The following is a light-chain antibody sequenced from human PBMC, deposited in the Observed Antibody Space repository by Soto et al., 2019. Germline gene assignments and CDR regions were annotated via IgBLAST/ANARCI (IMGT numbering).Light chain of an antibody. CDR1: SIDVGGYNY. CDR2: DVS. J-gene: IGLJ1*01. Sequence: QSALTQPRSVSGSPGQSVTISCTGTSIDVGGYNYVSWYQQHPGKATKLMIYDVSKRPSGVPDRFSGSKSGNTASLTISGLQAEEEADYYCCSYAGSYYVFGTGTKLTVL. CDR3: CSYAGSYYV. V-gene: IGLV2-11*01.